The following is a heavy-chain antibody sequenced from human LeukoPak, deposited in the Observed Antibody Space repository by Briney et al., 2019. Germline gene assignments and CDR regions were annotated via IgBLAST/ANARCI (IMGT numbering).Heavy chain of an antibody. CDR1: GYTFTSYG. CDR2: ISAYNGNT. Sequence: ASVKVSCKASGYTFTSYGISWVRQAPGQGLEWMGWISAYNGNTNYAQKLQGRVTMTTDTSTSTAYMELRSLRSDDTAVYYCARDVYYYDSSGYPPDYCGQGTLVTVSS. CDR3: ARDVYYYDSSGYPPDY. D-gene: IGHD3-22*01. J-gene: IGHJ4*02. V-gene: IGHV1-18*01.